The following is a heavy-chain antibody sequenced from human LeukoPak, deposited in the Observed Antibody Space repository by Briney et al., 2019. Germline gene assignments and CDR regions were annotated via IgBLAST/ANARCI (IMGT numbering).Heavy chain of an antibody. CDR2: AYYRSKWYI. CDR1: GDSVSGSPAV. J-gene: IGHJ4*02. Sequence: SQTLSLTCAISGDSVSGSPAVWNWIRQSPSRGLEWLGRAYYRSKWYIDYAVSVKGRITIAPDTSKNQFSLQLNSVTPEDTAVYYCARGAVRGGTNFDYWGQGALVTVSS. CDR3: ARGAVRGGTNFDY. D-gene: IGHD3-10*01. V-gene: IGHV6-1*01.